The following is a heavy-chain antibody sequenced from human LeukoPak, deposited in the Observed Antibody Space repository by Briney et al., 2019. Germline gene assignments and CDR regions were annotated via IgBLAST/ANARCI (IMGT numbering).Heavy chain of an antibody. J-gene: IGHJ4*02. CDR1: GFTFSICS. Sequence: GGSLRLSCAASGFTFSICSMNWVRQAPGKGLEWVSYMTSDTRTIHYADSVKGRFTISRDNAKNSLYLQMNSLRDEDTAVYYCARSVEGNFDYWGQGTLVTVSS. CDR2: MTSDTRTI. V-gene: IGHV3-48*02. CDR3: ARSVEGNFDY.